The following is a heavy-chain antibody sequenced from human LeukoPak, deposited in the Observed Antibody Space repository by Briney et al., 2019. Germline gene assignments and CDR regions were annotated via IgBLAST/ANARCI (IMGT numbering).Heavy chain of an antibody. CDR1: GYTFTGYY. CDR2: INPNSGGT. V-gene: IGHV1-2*04. CDR3: AREAAERSFDY. D-gene: IGHD6-25*01. J-gene: IGHJ4*02. Sequence: GASVKVSCKASGYTFTGYYMHWVRQAPGQGLEWMGWINPNSGGTNYAQKFQGWVTMTRDTSISAAYMELSRLRSDDTAVYYCAREAAERSFDYWGQGTLVTVSS.